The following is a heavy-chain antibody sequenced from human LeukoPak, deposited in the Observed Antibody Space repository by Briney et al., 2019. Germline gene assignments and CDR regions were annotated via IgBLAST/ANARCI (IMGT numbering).Heavy chain of an antibody. CDR2: IYYSGST. CDR1: GGSISSYY. Sequence: SETLSLTCTVSGGSISSYYWSWLRQPPGKGLEGIGYIYYSGSTNYNPSLKSRVTISVDTSKNQFSLKLSSVTAADTAVYYCARDYGYCSGGSCYGFYYWGQGTLVTVSS. V-gene: IGHV4-59*01. CDR3: ARDYGYCSGGSCYGFYY. J-gene: IGHJ4*02. D-gene: IGHD2-15*01.